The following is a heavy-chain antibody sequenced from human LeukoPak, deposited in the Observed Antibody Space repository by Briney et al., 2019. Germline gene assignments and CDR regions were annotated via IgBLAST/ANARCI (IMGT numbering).Heavy chain of an antibody. V-gene: IGHV1-2*02. Sequence: GASVKVSCKASGCTFIGYHIHWVRQAPGQGLEWMGWINPNRGGTNLAQKFQGRVIMTRDTSISTAYMEVTRLRSDDTAIYYCARLPRVHFDSWGQGTLVTVSS. CDR2: INPNRGGT. CDR1: GCTFIGYH. D-gene: IGHD2-8*01. J-gene: IGHJ4*02. CDR3: ARLPRVHFDS.